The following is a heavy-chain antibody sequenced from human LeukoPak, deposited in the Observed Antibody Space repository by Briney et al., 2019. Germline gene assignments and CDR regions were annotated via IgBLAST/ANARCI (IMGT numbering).Heavy chain of an antibody. V-gene: IGHV3-23*01. D-gene: IGHD3-10*01. CDR1: GFTFSSYA. CDR3: AKDKSYYYDSGSYGLDY. J-gene: IGHJ4*02. Sequence: PGGSLRLSCAASGFTFSSYAMSWVRQAPGKGLEWVSAISGSGGSTHYADSVKGRFTISRDNSKNTLYLQMNSLRAEDTAVYYCAKDKSYYYDSGSYGLDYWGQGTLVTVSS. CDR2: ISGSGGST.